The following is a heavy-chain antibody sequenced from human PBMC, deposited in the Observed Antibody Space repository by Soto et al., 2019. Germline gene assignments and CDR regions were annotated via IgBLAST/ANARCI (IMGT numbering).Heavy chain of an antibody. V-gene: IGHV2-5*02. Sequence: QITLKEAGPPLVKPTQTLTLTCTFSGFSLITSGVGAGWIRQPPGKALEWLALIYWDDDKGYSTSLESRLTITKNTYKNHEVLTMATMVPADKDTYYCARTGAPRIFDYWGQGTPVTVSS. J-gene: IGHJ4*02. CDR1: GFSLITSGVG. D-gene: IGHD7-27*01. CDR3: ARTGAPRIFDY. CDR2: IYWDDDK.